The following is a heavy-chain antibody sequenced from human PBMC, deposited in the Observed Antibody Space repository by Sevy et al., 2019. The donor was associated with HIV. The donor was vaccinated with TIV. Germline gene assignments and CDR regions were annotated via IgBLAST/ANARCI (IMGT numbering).Heavy chain of an antibody. CDR1: GDTISDYH. CDR2: MFGRGRT. D-gene: IGHD3-10*01. J-gene: IGHJ6*04. CDR3: ARGGEMIRGVIGSEYAFCKRYV. Sequence: SETLSLTCSVSGDTISDYHWTWLRQPAGKGLEWIGHMFGRGRTHLNPSLKTRVTMSVDRSENRFSLKLTYVTAADTAVYYCARGGEMIRGVIGSEYAFCKRYVWGTGTTVTVSS. V-gene: IGHV4-4*07.